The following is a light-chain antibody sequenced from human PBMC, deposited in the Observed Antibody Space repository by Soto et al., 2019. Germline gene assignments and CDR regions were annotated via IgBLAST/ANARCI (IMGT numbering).Light chain of an antibody. V-gene: IGLV1-40*01. J-gene: IGLJ1*01. Sequence: QSALTQPPSVSGAPGQRVTISCTGSSSNIGAGHDVHWYQQLPGTAPKLLIFDNSHRPSGVPDRFSGSKSGTSASLAITGLQAEDEADYYCQSYDSSLSGYVFGTGTKVT. CDR3: QSYDSSLSGYV. CDR1: SSNIGAGHD. CDR2: DNS.